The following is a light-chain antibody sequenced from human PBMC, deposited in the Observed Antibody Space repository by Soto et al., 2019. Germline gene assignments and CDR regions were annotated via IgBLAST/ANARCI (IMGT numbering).Light chain of an antibody. CDR3: SSYTRDTALV. CDR2: EVT. J-gene: IGLJ1*01. Sequence: QYALTQPASMSGSPGQSITISCTGTTSDIGSYDFVSWYQQHPGKAPKLMIYEVTNRPSGVSNRFSGSKSGSTASLTISGLQAEDEADYYCSSYTRDTALVFGPGTKVTVL. V-gene: IGLV2-14*01. CDR1: TSDIGSYDF.